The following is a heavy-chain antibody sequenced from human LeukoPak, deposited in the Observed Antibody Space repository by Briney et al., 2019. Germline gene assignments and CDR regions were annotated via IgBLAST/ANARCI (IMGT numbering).Heavy chain of an antibody. CDR2: IYYSGST. J-gene: IGHJ4*02. CDR1: GGSISTTNYY. V-gene: IGHV4-39*01. Sequence: PSETLSLARSVSGGSISTTNYYWAWIRQPPGKGLEWIGSIYYSGSTYYGPSLKSRVTISVDTSKDQFSLKLSSVTAADTAVYYCARHDSRLTSARGGYFDYWGQGTLVTV. CDR3: ARHDSRLTSARGGYFDY. D-gene: IGHD3-10*01.